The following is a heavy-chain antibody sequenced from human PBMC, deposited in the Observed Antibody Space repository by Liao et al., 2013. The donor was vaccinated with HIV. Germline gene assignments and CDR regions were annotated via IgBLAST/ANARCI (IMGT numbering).Heavy chain of an antibody. Sequence: QLQLQESGPGLVKPSETLSLTCTVSGGSISSSSYYWGWIRQPPGKGLEWIGSIYYSGTTYYNPSLKSRVTMSVDTSRNQFSLKLSSVTAADTAVYYCARDGSTTYYPGXFDYWGQGTLVTVSS. J-gene: IGHJ4*02. CDR3: ARDGSTTYYPGXFDY. V-gene: IGHV4-39*07. CDR2: IYYSGTT. CDR1: GGSISSSSYY. D-gene: IGHD2/OR15-2a*01.